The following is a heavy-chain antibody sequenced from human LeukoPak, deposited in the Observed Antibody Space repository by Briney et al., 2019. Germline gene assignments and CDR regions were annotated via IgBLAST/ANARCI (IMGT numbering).Heavy chain of an antibody. V-gene: IGHV4-39*07. J-gene: IGHJ4*02. CDR2: IYYSGST. Sequence: SETLSLTCTVSGDSISSTTYSWGWIRQPPGKGLEWIGNIYYSGSTYYNPSLKSRVTISVDTSKNQFSLKLSSVTAADTAVYYCARDGPLYGSARGDYWGQGTLVTVSS. CDR1: GDSISSTTYS. CDR3: ARDGPLYGSARGDY. D-gene: IGHD3-10*01.